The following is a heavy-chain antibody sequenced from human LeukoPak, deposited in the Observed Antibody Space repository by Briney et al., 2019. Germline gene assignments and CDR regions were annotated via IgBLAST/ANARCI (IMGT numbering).Heavy chain of an antibody. CDR2: FDPQDRET. D-gene: IGHD1-26*01. CDR1: GYTLNELF. Sequence: GASVKVSCKVSGYTLNELFMHWVRQAPGKGLEWMGGFDPQDRETIYAQEFQGRVAMTEDTSTDTGYMELSSLRSEDTAVYYCATERRPIVGAAFGYWGQGTLVTVSS. V-gene: IGHV1-24*01. CDR3: ATERRPIVGAAFGY. J-gene: IGHJ4*02.